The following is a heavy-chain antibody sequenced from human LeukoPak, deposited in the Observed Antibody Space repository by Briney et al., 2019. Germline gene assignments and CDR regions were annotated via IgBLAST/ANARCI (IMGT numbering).Heavy chain of an antibody. CDR2: ISGSGGST. CDR3: AKDRGIAAASDY. D-gene: IGHD6-13*01. V-gene: IGHV3-23*01. Sequence: PGGSLRLSCAASGFTFSDYYMSWIRQAPGKGLEWVSAISGSGGSTYYADSVKGRFTISRDNSKNTLYLQMNSLRAEDTAVYYCAKDRGIAAASDYWGQGTLVTVSS. J-gene: IGHJ4*02. CDR1: GFTFSDYY.